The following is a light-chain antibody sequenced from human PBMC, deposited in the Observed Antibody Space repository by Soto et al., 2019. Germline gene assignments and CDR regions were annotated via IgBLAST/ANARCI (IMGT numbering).Light chain of an antibody. CDR2: EVN. Sequence: QSALTQPASVSGSPGQSITISCTGTSSDIGVYNYVSWFQQHPDKAPKLMIYEVNNRPSGVSDRFSGSKSANTASLTISGLQAEDEADYYCASFTTTRTWVFGGGTKLTVL. J-gene: IGLJ3*02. V-gene: IGLV2-14*01. CDR3: ASFTTTRTWV. CDR1: SSDIGVYNY.